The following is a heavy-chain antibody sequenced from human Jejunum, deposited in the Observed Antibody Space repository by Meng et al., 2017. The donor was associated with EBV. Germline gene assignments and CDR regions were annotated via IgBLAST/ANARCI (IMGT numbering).Heavy chain of an antibody. J-gene: IGHJ5*02. CDR3: ARDTNGDYGWVDP. V-gene: IGHV4-30-4*01. Sequence: ESAAPPLLKPSQTRPLPCAVSGDTLFNGCHYWTWIRQPPGKGLEWIGYIFYTGNTYYNPSLKSRVTISLDISKNQFSLNLTSVTAADTAVYYCARDTNGDYGWVDPWGQGTLVTVSS. D-gene: IGHD4-17*01. CDR1: GDTLFNGCHY. CDR2: IFYTGNT.